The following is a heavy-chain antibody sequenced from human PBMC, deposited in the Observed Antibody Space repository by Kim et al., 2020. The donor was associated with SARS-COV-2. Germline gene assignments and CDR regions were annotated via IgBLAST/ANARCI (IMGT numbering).Heavy chain of an antibody. V-gene: IGHV3-30*18. CDR2: ISFDGSNK. Sequence: GGSLRLSCAASGLTFSSYGMHWVHQAPGKGLEWVAFISFDGSNKYYADSVEGRFTISRDNSKNALFLQMNSLRAEDTAMYYCAKGGMTTPIDHDYWGQGTLVTVSS. CDR1: GLTFSSYG. J-gene: IGHJ4*02. CDR3: AKGGMTTPIDHDY.